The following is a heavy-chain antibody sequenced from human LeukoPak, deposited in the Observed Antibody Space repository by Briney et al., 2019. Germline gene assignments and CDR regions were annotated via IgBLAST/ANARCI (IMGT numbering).Heavy chain of an antibody. D-gene: IGHD6-6*01. CDR3: ARESIAARRGFDP. V-gene: IGHV4-30-2*01. CDR1: GGSISSGGYY. Sequence: SETLSLTCTVSGGSISSGGYYWSWIRQPPGKGLEWIGYIYHSGSTYYNPSLKSRVTISVDRSKNQFSLKLSSVTAADTAVYYCARESIAARRGFDPWGQGTLVTVSS. J-gene: IGHJ5*02. CDR2: IYHSGST.